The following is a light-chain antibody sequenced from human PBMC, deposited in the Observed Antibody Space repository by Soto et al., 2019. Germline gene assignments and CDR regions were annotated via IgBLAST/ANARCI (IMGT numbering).Light chain of an antibody. Sequence: EIVLTQSPGTLSLSPGERATLSCRASQSISSSYLTWYQHKPGQAPRLLIYGASSRATGIPDRFSGSGFGTDFILTISRLEPEDFAVYYCQQYGSSSYTFGQGTLLEIK. CDR2: GAS. J-gene: IGKJ2*01. CDR3: QQYGSSSYT. V-gene: IGKV3-20*01. CDR1: QSISSSY.